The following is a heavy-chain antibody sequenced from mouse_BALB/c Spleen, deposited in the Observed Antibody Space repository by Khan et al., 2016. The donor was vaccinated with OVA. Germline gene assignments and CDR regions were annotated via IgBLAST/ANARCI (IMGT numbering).Heavy chain of an antibody. J-gene: IGHJ3*01. Sequence: EVALVESGGGLVQPGGSLRLSCATSGFTFTDYYMSWVRQPPGKALEWLGFIRNKANGYTTEYSASVKGRFTISRDNSQSILYLQMNTLRAEDSATYYCARETGTWFAYWGQGTLVTVSA. CDR1: GFTFTDYY. V-gene: IGHV7-3*02. D-gene: IGHD4-1*01. CDR2: IRNKANGYTT. CDR3: ARETGTWFAY.